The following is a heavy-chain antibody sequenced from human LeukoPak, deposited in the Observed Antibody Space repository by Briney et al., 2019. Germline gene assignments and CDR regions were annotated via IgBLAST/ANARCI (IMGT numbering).Heavy chain of an antibody. CDR3: ARGSTYYDSSGQVPFDY. V-gene: IGHV3-21*01. D-gene: IGHD3-22*01. J-gene: IGHJ4*02. CDR1: EFTFSNYA. Sequence: GGSLRLSCAASEFTFSNYAMNWVRQAPGKGLEWVSAISGSSVYIYYADSVKGRFTISRDNAKNSLFLQMNSLRAEDTAVYYCARGSTYYDSSGQVPFDYWGQGTLVTVSS. CDR2: ISGSSVYI.